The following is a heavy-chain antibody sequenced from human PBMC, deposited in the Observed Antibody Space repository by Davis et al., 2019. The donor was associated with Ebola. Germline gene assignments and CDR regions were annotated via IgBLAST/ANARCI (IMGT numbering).Heavy chain of an antibody. CDR3: AGGRGGFDY. CDR2: IRYDPSTK. CDR1: GFSFSDYA. D-gene: IGHD1-14*01. Sequence: GESLKISCVASGFSFSDYAMHWVRQAPGKGLEWVSLIRYDPSTKYYADSVKGRFTISRDNSKNTLYLQMNSLRAEDTAVYYCAGGRGGFDYWGQGTLVTVSS. J-gene: IGHJ4*02. V-gene: IGHV3-30*02.